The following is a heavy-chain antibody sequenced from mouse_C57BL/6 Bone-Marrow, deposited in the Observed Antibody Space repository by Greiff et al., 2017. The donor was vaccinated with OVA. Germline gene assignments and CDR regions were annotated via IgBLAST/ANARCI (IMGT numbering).Heavy chain of an antibody. D-gene: IGHD1-1*01. V-gene: IGHV1-15*01. J-gene: IGHJ1*03. Sequence: QVQLKESGAELVRPGASVTLSFQASGYTFSDYEMHWVTQTPLHGLEWIGAIAPATGGTAYNQKFKGKAILTADKSSRTAYMELRSLTSEDSAVYYCTRLVLRRYFDVWGTGTTVTVSS. CDR3: TRLVLRRYFDV. CDR1: GYTFSDYE. CDR2: IAPATGGT.